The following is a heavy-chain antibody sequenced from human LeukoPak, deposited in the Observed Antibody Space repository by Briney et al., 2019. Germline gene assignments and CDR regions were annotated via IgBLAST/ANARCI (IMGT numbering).Heavy chain of an antibody. V-gene: IGHV3-30*18. Sequence: PGGSLRLSCAASGFTFSSYGMHWVRQAPGKGLEWVAVISYDGSNKYYADSVKGRFTISRDNSKNTLYLQMNSLRAEDTAVYYCAKDQQNYYDSSGSDYWGQGTLVTVSS. CDR3: AKDQQNYYDSSGSDY. CDR2: ISYDGSNK. J-gene: IGHJ4*02. CDR1: GFTFSSYG. D-gene: IGHD3-22*01.